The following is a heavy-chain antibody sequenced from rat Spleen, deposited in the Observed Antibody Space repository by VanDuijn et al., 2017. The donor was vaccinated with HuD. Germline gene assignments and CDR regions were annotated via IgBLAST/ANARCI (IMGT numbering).Heavy chain of an antibody. V-gene: IGHV5-29*01. CDR1: GFIFSDHY. CDR3: TRGTYFRH. Sequence: EVQLVESDGGLVQPGRSLKLSCAASGFIFSDHYVAWVRQAPTKGLEWVATINYDGRSTFYRDSVRARFTISRDNAKSTLYLQMDSLKSEDTATYYCTRGTYFRHWGQGVMVTVSS. CDR2: INYDGRST. D-gene: IGHD4-6*01. J-gene: IGHJ2*01.